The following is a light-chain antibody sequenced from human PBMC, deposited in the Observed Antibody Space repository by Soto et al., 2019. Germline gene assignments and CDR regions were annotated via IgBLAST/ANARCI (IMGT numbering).Light chain of an antibody. CDR3: QKYNSVSLLT. V-gene: IGKV1-5*03. Sequence: DIQMTQSPSTLSASVGDRVTITCRASQSISNWLAWYQQKPGKAPKLLIYKASTLESGVPSRFSGSGSGTEFTLTISSLQPDYFATYYCQKYNSVSLLTFGGGTKVEIK. CDR2: KAS. CDR1: QSISNW. J-gene: IGKJ4*01.